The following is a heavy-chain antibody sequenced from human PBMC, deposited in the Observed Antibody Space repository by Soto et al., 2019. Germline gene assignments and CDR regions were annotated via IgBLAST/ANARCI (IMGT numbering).Heavy chain of an antibody. CDR3: ARNTYYDFWSGYYFDF. D-gene: IGHD3-3*01. CDR1: GGSISSYY. J-gene: IGHJ4*02. V-gene: IGHV4-59*08. Sequence: SETLSLTCTVSGGSISSYYWSWIRQPPGKGLEWIGYIYYSGSTNYNPSLKSRVTISVDTSKNQFSLKLSSVTAADTAVYYCARNTYYDFWSGYYFDFCGQGTLVTGSS. CDR2: IYYSGST.